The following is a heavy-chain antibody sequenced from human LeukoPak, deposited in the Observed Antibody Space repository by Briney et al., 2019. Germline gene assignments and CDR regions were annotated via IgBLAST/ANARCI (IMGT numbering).Heavy chain of an antibody. Sequence: GGSLRLSCAASGFTFSSYGMHWVRQAPGKGLEWVAFIRYDGSNKYYADSVKGRFTISRDNSKNTLYLQMNSLRAEDTAVYYCAKDAIAVAAYYYMVVWGKGTTVTVSS. D-gene: IGHD6-19*01. CDR2: IRYDGSNK. CDR3: AKDAIAVAAYYYMVV. CDR1: GFTFSSYG. V-gene: IGHV3-30*02. J-gene: IGHJ6*03.